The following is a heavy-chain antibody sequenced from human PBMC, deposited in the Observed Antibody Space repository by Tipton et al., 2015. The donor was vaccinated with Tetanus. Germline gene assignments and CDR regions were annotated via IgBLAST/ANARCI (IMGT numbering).Heavy chain of an antibody. V-gene: IGHV4-30-2*01. CDR2: VYHTGGS. D-gene: IGHD4-11*01. J-gene: IGHJ4*02. CDR3: VRAPYSSPGQYYFDS. CDR1: GGSISGGGYS. Sequence: TLSLTCDVSGGSISGGGYSWSWIRQPPGPGKGLEWIGYVYHTGGSYYSPSLKSRVTMSVDLSKNQFSLKLSSMTAADTAVYYCVRAPYSSPGQYYFDSWGRGTLVTVSS.